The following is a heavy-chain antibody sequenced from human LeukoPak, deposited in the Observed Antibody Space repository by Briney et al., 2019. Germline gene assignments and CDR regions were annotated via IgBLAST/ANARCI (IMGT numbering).Heavy chain of an antibody. J-gene: IGHJ4*02. Sequence: SETLSLTCTVSGGSFSPDYWSWIRQPAGQGLEWIGRIYISGSSNYNPSLKSRATMSVDTSKNQISLKLTSVTAADTAVYYCARDRFSGSFSGFDYWGQGALVTVSS. V-gene: IGHV4-4*07. CDR2: IYISGSS. CDR3: ARDRFSGSFSGFDY. D-gene: IGHD1-26*01. CDR1: GGSFSPDY.